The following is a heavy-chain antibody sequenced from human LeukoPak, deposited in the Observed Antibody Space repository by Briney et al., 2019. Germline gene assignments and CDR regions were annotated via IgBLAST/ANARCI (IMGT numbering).Heavy chain of an antibody. V-gene: IGHV4-34*01. J-gene: IGHJ5*02. Sequence: SETLSLTCAVYGGSFSGYYWSWIRQPPGKGLEWVREINHSGSTNYNPSLKSRVTISVDTSKNQFSLKLSSVTAADTAVYYCARGPRGANWFDPWGQGTLVTVSS. CDR3: ARGPRGANWFDP. CDR2: INHSGST. CDR1: GGSFSGYY. D-gene: IGHD6-25*01.